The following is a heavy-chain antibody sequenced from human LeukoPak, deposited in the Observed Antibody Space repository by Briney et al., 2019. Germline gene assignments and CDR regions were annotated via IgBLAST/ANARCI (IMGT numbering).Heavy chain of an antibody. V-gene: IGHV3-9*03. Sequence: GGSLRLSCAASGFTFDDYAMHWVRQAPGKGLEWVSGISWNSGSIGYADSVKGRFTISRDNAKNSLYLQMNSLRAEDMALYYCAKDNDGSGSLHGAPWFDPWGQGTLVTVSS. J-gene: IGHJ5*02. CDR1: GFTFDDYA. CDR3: AKDNDGSGSLHGAPWFDP. D-gene: IGHD3-10*01. CDR2: ISWNSGSI.